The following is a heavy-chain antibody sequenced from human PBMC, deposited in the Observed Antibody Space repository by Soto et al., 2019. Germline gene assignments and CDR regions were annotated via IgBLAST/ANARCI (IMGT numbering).Heavy chain of an antibody. D-gene: IGHD2-2*01. CDR1: GGTFSSYA. CDR2: IIPIFGTA. Sequence: QVQLVQSGAEVKKPGSSVKVSCKASGGTFSSYAISWGRQAPGQGLEWLGGIIPIFGTANYAQKFQGRVTITADESMRTGYMELNGLRYEDTAVYYGPTPHARRYCSSTSCRYGLDGGGQGTTVTVSS. CDR3: PTPHARRYCSSTSCRYGLDG. J-gene: IGHJ6*02. V-gene: IGHV1-69*01.